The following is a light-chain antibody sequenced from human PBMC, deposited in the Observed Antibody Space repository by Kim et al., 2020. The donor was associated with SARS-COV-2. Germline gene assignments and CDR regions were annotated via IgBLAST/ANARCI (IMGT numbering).Light chain of an antibody. CDR3: HQYGTSPRT. J-gene: IGKJ4*01. CDR1: QSVSTTY. Sequence: EIVLTQSPGTLSLSPGERATLSCRTTQSVSTTYLAWYQQKPGQAPRLLISATSSRATDIPDRFSGSGSGTDFTLTISRLEPEDFAVYYCHQYGTSPRTFGGGTKVDIK. V-gene: IGKV3-20*01. CDR2: ATS.